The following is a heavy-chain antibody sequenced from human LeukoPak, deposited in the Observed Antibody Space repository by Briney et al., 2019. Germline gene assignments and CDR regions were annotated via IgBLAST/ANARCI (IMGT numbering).Heavy chain of an antibody. J-gene: IGHJ4*02. CDR2: ISSSSYI. V-gene: IGHV3-21*01. D-gene: IGHD3-10*01. Sequence: GGSLRLSCAASGFTFSSYSMNWVRQAPGKGLEWVSSISSSSYIYYADSVKGRFTISRDNAKNSLYLQMNSLRAEDTAVYYCASPITMVRGVISDYWGQGTLVTVSS. CDR3: ASPITMVRGVISDY. CDR1: GFTFSSYS.